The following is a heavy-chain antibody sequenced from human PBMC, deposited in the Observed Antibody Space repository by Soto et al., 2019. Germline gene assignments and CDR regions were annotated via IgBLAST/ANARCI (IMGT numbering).Heavy chain of an antibody. CDR3: ARGRGYSYEIDY. CDR2: IYYSGST. D-gene: IGHD5-18*01. J-gene: IGHJ4*02. Sequence: PSETLSLTCTVSGGSISSGDYYWSWIRQPPGKGLEWIGHIYYSGSTYYNPSLKSRVTISGDTSKHQFSLKLSSVTAADTAVYYCARGRGYSYEIDYWGQGTLVTVSS. V-gene: IGHV4-30-4*01. CDR1: GGSISSGDYY.